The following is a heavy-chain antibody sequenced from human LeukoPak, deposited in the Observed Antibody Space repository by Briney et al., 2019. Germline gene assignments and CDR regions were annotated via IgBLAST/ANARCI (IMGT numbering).Heavy chain of an antibody. V-gene: IGHV4-34*01. J-gene: IGHJ4*02. Sequence: PSETLSLTCAVYGGSFGGYYWSWIRQPPGKGLEWIGEINHSGSTNYNPSLKSRVTISVDTSKNQFSLKLSSVTAADTAVYYCARGRRLRYSGYDQGNNFDYWGQGTLVTVSS. D-gene: IGHD5-12*01. CDR1: GGSFGGYY. CDR2: INHSGST. CDR3: ARGRRLRYSGYDQGNNFDY.